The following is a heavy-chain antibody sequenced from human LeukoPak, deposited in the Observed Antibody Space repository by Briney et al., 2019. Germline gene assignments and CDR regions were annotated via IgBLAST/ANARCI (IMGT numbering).Heavy chain of an antibody. CDR2: ISSNGGST. V-gene: IGHV3-64D*06. Sequence: PGGSLRLSCSASGFTFSSYAMHWVRQAPGKGLEYVPAISSNGGSTYYADSVKGRFTISRDNSKNTLYLQMSSLRAEDTAVYYCVKDGPSTTVYYYGMDVWGQGTTVTVSS. D-gene: IGHD4-11*01. CDR3: VKDGPSTTVYYYGMDV. J-gene: IGHJ6*02. CDR1: GFTFSSYA.